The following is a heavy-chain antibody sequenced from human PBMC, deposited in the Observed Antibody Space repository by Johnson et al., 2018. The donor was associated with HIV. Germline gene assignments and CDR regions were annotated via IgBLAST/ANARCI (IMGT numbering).Heavy chain of an antibody. CDR3: ARDVTKDAFDI. CDR1: GLTVSGNY. V-gene: IGHV3-66*01. CDR2: IYSDGGT. J-gene: IGHJ3*02. Sequence: VQLVESGGGLVQPGGSLRLSCAASGLTVSGNYMNWVRQAPGKGLEWVSVIYSDGGTYYADSVQGRFTLSRDNSQNTLYLQMNSLRAEDTAVYYCARDVTKDAFDIWGQGTMVTVSS. D-gene: IGHD4-17*01.